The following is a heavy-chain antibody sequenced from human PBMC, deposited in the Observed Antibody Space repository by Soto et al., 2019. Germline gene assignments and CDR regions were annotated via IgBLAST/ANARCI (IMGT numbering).Heavy chain of an antibody. Sequence: PSETLSLTCAVYGGSFSGYYWSWIRQPPGKGLEWIGEINHSGSTNYNPSLKSRVTISVDTSKNQFSLKLSSVTAADTAVYYCARGGAARPGRSSSWFYPWGQGTLVTVPQ. CDR3: ARGGAARPGRSSSWFYP. CDR2: INHSGST. D-gene: IGHD6-6*01. CDR1: GGSFSGYY. J-gene: IGHJ5*02. V-gene: IGHV4-34*01.